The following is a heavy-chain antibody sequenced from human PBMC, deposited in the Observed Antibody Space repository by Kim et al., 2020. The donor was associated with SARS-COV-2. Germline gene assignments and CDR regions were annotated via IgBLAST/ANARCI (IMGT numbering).Heavy chain of an antibody. D-gene: IGHD1-26*01. CDR2: INPSGGST. CDR3: ARDRWELPTYNWFDP. CDR1: GYTFTSYY. J-gene: IGHJ5*02. V-gene: IGHV1-46*01. Sequence: ASVKVSCKASGYTFTSYYMHWVRQAPGQGLEWMGIINPSGGSTSYAQKFQGRVTMTRDTSTSTVYMELSSLRSEDTAVYYCARDRWELPTYNWFDPWGQGTLVTVSS.